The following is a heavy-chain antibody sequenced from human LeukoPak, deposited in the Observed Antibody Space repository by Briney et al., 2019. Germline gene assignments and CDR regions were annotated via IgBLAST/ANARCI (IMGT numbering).Heavy chain of an antibody. V-gene: IGHV1-3*03. CDR1: GYTFTSYD. Sequence: ASVKVSCKASGYTFTSYDINWVRQAPGQRLEWMGWINAGNGNTKYSQEFQGRVTITRDTSASTAYMELSSLRSEDMAVYYCARATFHRCSSTSCYYFDYWGQGTLITVSS. J-gene: IGHJ4*02. CDR2: INAGNGNT. D-gene: IGHD2-2*01. CDR3: ARATFHRCSSTSCYYFDY.